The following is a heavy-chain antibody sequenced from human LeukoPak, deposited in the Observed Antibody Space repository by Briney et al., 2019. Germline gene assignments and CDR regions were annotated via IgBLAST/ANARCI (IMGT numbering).Heavy chain of an antibody. V-gene: IGHV4-59*08. Sequence: SETLSLTCPVSGGSISSYYWSWIRQPPGKGLEWIGYIYYSGSTNYNPSLKSRVTISVDTSKNQFSLKLSSVTAADTAVYYCARQGLRYFDWLFDYWGQGTLVTVSS. CDR1: GGSISSYY. J-gene: IGHJ4*02. CDR2: IYYSGST. CDR3: ARQGLRYFDWLFDY. D-gene: IGHD3-9*01.